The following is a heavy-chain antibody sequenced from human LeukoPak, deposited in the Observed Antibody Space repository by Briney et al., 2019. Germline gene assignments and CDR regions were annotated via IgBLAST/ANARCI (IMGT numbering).Heavy chain of an antibody. V-gene: IGHV6-1*01. D-gene: IGHD1-26*01. CDR3: ARDPSGSFVDY. Sequence: SQTLSLTCAISGDSVSTNSGAWNWLRQSPSRGLEWLGRTYYRSKWSADYAVSVESRMTINADTSKNQFSLQLNSVTPEDTAVYYCARDPSGSFVDYWGQGTLVSVSS. J-gene: IGHJ4*02. CDR2: TYYRSKWSA. CDR1: GDSVSTNSGA.